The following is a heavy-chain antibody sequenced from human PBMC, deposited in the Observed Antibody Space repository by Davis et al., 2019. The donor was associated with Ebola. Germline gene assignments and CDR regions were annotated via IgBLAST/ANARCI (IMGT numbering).Heavy chain of an antibody. CDR1: GGSFSGYY. Sequence: SETLSLTCAVYGGSFSGYYWSWIRQPPGKGLEWIGEIKHSETTNYNPSLKSRVTISLDTSKNQFSLKLRSVTAADTAVYYCAAYRWNTWFAPWGPGTLVTVSS. CDR2: IKHSETT. V-gene: IGHV4-34*01. CDR3: AAYRWNTWFAP. J-gene: IGHJ5*02. D-gene: IGHD2-21*01.